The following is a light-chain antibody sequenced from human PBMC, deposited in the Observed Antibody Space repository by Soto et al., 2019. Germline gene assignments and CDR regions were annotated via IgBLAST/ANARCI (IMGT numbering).Light chain of an antibody. Sequence: DIQMTQSPSTLSASVGDRVTITCRVSQSISSWLAWYQQKPGAVPKLLIYEASTLERGVPSRFSGSRSGTEFTLTVSSLQPDDFATYYCQQYNDSFPYTFGQGTKVDI. CDR3: QQYNDSFPYT. CDR2: EAS. CDR1: QSISSW. V-gene: IGKV1-5*03. J-gene: IGKJ2*01.